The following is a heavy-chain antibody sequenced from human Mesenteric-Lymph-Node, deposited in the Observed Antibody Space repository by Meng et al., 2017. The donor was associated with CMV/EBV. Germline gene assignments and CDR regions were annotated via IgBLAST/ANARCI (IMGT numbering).Heavy chain of an antibody. CDR1: GGSVSSDTYY. D-gene: IGHD1-26*01. CDR2: IYYSGST. CDR3: ARTIGSYPYGMDV. Sequence: SETLSLTCTVSGGSVSSDTYYWSWIRQPPGKGLEWIGYIYYSGSTNYNPSLKSRVTISLDTSKNQFSLKLTSVTAADAAVYSCARTIGSYPYGMDVWGQGTTITVSS. V-gene: IGHV4-61*01. J-gene: IGHJ6*02.